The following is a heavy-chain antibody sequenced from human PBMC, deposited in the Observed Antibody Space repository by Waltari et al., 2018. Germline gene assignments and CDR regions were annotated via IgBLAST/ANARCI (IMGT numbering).Heavy chain of an antibody. CDR3: AREGSSGWYGFDY. V-gene: IGHV3-48*01. CDR2: ISSSSSTI. CDR1: GFTFSSYS. Sequence: EVQLVESGGGLVQPGGSLGLSCPASGFTFSSYSMNWVRQDPGKGLEWVSYISSSSSTIYYADSVKGRFTISRDNAKNSLYLQMNSLRAEDTAGYYWAREGSSGWYGFDYWGQGTLVTVSS. D-gene: IGHD6-19*01. J-gene: IGHJ4*02.